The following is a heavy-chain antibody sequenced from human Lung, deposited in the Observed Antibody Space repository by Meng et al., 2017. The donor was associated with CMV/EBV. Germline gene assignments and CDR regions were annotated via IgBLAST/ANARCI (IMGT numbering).Heavy chain of an antibody. D-gene: IGHD1-26*01. Sequence: GESLKISCAASGFTFSNAWMSWVRQAPGKGLEWVGRIKSKTDGGTTDYAAPVKGRFTISRDDSKNTPYLQMNSLKTEDTAVYYCTTVLGTSYPYGMDVWGQGTTVXVSS. CDR1: GFTFSNAW. V-gene: IGHV3-15*01. CDR2: IKSKTDGGTT. CDR3: TTVLGTSYPYGMDV. J-gene: IGHJ6*02.